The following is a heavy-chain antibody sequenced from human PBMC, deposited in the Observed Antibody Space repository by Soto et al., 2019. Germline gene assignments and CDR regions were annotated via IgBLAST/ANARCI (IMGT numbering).Heavy chain of an antibody. V-gene: IGHV3-23*01. CDR2: ISGSGGST. D-gene: IGHD3-22*01. J-gene: IGHJ6*02. CDR1: GFTFSSYA. CDR3: AKDRFNYYDSSGYYQGTYYYYGMDV. Sequence: GGSLRLSCAASGFTFSSYAMSWVRQAPGKGLEWVSAISGSGGSTYYADSVKGRFTISRDNSKNTLYLQMNSLRAEDTAVYYCAKDRFNYYDSSGYYQGTYYYYGMDVWGQGTTVTVSS.